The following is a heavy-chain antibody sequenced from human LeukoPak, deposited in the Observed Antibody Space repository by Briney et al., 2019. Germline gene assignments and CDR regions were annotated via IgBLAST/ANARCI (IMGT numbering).Heavy chain of an antibody. CDR1: GGSFSGYY. J-gene: IGHJ5*02. Sequence: SSETLSLTCAVYGGSFSGYYWSWIRQPPGKGLEWIGEINHSGSTNYSPSLKSRVTISVDTSKNQFSLKLSSVTAADTAVYYCARGGYSGYDLNWFDPWGQGTLVTVSS. CDR2: INHSGST. CDR3: ARGGYSGYDLNWFDP. D-gene: IGHD5-12*01. V-gene: IGHV4-34*01.